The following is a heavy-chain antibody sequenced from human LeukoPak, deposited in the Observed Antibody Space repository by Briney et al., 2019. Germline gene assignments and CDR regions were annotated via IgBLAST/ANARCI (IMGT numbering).Heavy chain of an antibody. V-gene: IGHV3-23*01. J-gene: IGHJ6*04. Sequence: GGSLRLSCAASKFTFSNYVMSWVRQAPGKGLEWIANISTTGSNTHYADSVKGRFTISRDNFKNTLYLQMNSLRAEDTAVYYCAELGITMIGGVWGKGTTVTISS. CDR1: KFTFSNYV. D-gene: IGHD3-10*02. CDR2: ISTTGSNT. CDR3: AELGITMIGGV.